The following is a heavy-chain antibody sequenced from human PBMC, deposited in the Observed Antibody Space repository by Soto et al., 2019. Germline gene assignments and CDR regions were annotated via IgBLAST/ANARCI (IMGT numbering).Heavy chain of an antibody. D-gene: IGHD2-15*01. J-gene: IGHJ6*02. CDR3: ARKKVVAATPPYYYYGMDV. CDR1: GYTFTSYG. CDR2: ISAYNGNT. Sequence: GASVKVSCKASGYTFTSYGISWVRQAPGQGLEWMGWISAYNGNTNYAQKLQGRVTMTTDTSTSTAYMELRSLRSDDTAVYYCARKKVVAATPPYYYYGMDVWGQGTTVTVSS. V-gene: IGHV1-18*04.